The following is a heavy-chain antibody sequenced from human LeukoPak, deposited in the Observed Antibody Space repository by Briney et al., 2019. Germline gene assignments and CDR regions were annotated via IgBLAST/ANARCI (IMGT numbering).Heavy chain of an antibody. J-gene: IGHJ4*02. CDR3: ASGGYDWDAYDY. D-gene: IGHD5-12*01. CDR2: IRPGGGGT. Sequence: ASVKVSCKASGNSNIHWVRQTPGQGPEWMGLIRPGGGGTSYAQKFQDRVTMTRDRSTSIVYMELSSLRSEDTAVYFCASGGYDWDAYDYWGQGTPVTVSS. V-gene: IGHV1-46*01. CDR1: GNSN.